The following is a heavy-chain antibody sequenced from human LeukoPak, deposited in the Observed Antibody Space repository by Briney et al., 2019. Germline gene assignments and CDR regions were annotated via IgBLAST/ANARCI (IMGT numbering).Heavy chain of an antibody. J-gene: IGHJ4*02. CDR2: IGPYNGNT. D-gene: IGHD5-24*01. Sequence: GASVNVSCKGSGYTFTSDGINWVRQAPGEGLEWMGWIGPYNGNTNYAQRFQGRVTMTTDTPTSTVYMELRGLRSDDTAVYYCAREREDGFNYGDDYWGQGTLVTVSS. CDR1: GYTFTSDG. V-gene: IGHV1-18*01. CDR3: AREREDGFNYGDDY.